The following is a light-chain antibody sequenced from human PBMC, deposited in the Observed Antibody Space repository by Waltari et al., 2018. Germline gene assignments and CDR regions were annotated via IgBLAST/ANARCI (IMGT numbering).Light chain of an antibody. CDR3: QKYVNLPAT. CDR1: QSVGRY. CDR2: DAS. V-gene: IGKV3-20*01. J-gene: IGKJ1*01. Sequence: EIVLTQSQGTLSLSSGERATLSCRASQSVGRYLAGYQQKHGQAPRLLIYDASTRATGIPDRFSGSGSGTDFSLTISRLESEDFAVYYCQKYVNLPATFGQGTKVEIK.